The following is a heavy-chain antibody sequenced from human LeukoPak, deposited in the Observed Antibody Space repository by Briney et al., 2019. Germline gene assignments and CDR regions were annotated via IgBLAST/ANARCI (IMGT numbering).Heavy chain of an antibody. CDR3: AKDRETTASGTFDY. V-gene: IGHV3-30*18. J-gene: IGHJ4*02. CDR2: ISEDGSNK. D-gene: IGHD6-13*01. CDR1: GFTFSSYG. Sequence: QTGGSLRLSCAASGFTFSSYGMHCVRQAPGKGLEWVAVISEDGSNKYYEDSVKGRFTISRDNSNNTLYLQMNNLRAEDTAVYYCAKDRETTASGTFDYWGQGTLVTVSS.